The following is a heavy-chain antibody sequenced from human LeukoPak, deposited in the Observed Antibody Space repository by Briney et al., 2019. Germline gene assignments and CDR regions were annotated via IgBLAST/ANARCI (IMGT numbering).Heavy chain of an antibody. Sequence: GGSLRLSCAASGFTFSSYSMNWVRQAPGKGLEWVSYISSSSSTIYYADSVKGRFTISRDNAKNTVSLQMNSLKAEDTAVYYCGTVFDHWGPGILVTVSS. CDR3: GTVFDH. D-gene: IGHD1-14*01. CDR1: GFTFSSYS. J-gene: IGHJ4*02. CDR2: ISSSSSTI. V-gene: IGHV3-48*04.